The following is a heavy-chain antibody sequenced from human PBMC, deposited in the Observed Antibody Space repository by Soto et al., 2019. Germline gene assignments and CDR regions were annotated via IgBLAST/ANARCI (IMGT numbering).Heavy chain of an antibody. J-gene: IGHJ6*02. V-gene: IGHV1-3*01. CDR2: INAGNGNT. D-gene: IGHD2-2*01. CDR3: TRLNQLPVGDYYYHAMDV. Sequence: ASVKVSCKASGYTFTSYAMRWVRQAPGQRLEWMGWINAGNGNTKYSQKFQGRVTITRDTSASTAYMELSSLRSEDTAVYYCTRLNQLPVGDYYYHAMDVWGQGTTVTVSS. CDR1: GYTFTSYA.